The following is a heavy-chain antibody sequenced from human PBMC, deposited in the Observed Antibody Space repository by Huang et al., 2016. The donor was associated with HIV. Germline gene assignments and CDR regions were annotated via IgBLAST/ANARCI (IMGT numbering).Heavy chain of an antibody. Sequence: QVQLVQSGAEVKTPGSSVKVSCKASGGTFSNYAISWVRQAPGQGLEWMGGIIPMLGTPNDARKFQGRVTITADDSTSTTYVEVSSLRSEDTALYYCARGQLGSYGDYDVLYWGQGTLVTVSS. CDR2: IIPMLGTP. J-gene: IGHJ4*02. D-gene: IGHD4-17*01. V-gene: IGHV1-69*13. CDR3: ARGQLGSYGDYDVLY. CDR1: GGTFSNYA.